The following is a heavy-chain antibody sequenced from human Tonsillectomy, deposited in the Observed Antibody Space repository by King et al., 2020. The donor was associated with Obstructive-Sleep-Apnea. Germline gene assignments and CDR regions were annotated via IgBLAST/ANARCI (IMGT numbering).Heavy chain of an antibody. CDR3: AKRQLVPGYFDY. D-gene: IGHD6-6*01. V-gene: IGHV3-23*04. CDR1: GFTFSSFA. Sequence: VQLVESGGDLAQPGGSLRLSCAASGFTFSSFAMSWVRQAPGKGLEWVSAITIGGTTYYADSVKGRFTMSRDNSKDTLHLQMNSLGVDVTAIYYCAKRQLVPGYFDYWGQGTLVTVSS. J-gene: IGHJ4*02. CDR2: ITIGGTT.